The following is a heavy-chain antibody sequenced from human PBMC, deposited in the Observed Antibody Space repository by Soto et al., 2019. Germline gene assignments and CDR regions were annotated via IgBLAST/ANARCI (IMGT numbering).Heavy chain of an antibody. J-gene: IGHJ3*02. D-gene: IGHD3-22*01. CDR1: GYSFTSYW. CDR3: SRRGYYDSSGYLPDAFDI. V-gene: IGHV5-51*01. Sequence: PGESLKISCKGSGYSFTSYWIGWVRQMPGKGLEWMGIIYPGDSDTRYSPSFQGRVTISADKSISTAYLQWSSLKASDTAMYYRSRRGYYDSSGYLPDAFDIWGQGTMVTVSS. CDR2: IYPGDSDT.